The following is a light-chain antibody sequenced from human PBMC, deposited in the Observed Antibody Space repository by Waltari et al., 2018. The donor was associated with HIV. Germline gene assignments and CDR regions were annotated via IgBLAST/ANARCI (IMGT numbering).Light chain of an antibody. CDR3: CSYAGSSTLV. CDR1: SSNIGTYNL. J-gene: IGLJ3*02. Sequence: QSALTQPASVSGSPGQSITISCPGTSSNIGTYNLFSWHQQHPGKAPKTLIYEVSQRPSGVSNRFSGSKSGNTASLTISGLQAEDEADYYCCSYAGSSTLVFGGGTKVTVL. V-gene: IGLV2-23*02. CDR2: EVS.